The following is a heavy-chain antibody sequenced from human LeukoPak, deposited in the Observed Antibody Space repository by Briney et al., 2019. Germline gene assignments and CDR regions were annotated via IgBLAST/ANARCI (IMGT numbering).Heavy chain of an antibody. Sequence: PGGSLRLSCAASGFTFDDYGMSWVRQAPGKGLEWVSGINWSSDSIGYADSVRDRLTISRDNAKNSLYLQMNSLRDEDTALYYCARGSRVVVIPIAFDYWGQGTLVTVSS. J-gene: IGHJ4*02. CDR1: GFTFDDYG. CDR3: ARGSRVVVIPIAFDY. V-gene: IGHV3-20*04. CDR2: INWSSDSI. D-gene: IGHD3-22*01.